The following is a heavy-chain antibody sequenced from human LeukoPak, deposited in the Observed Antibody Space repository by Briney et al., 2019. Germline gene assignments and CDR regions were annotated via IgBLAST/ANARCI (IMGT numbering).Heavy chain of an antibody. V-gene: IGHV1-18*01. Sequence: ASVKVSCKASGYTFISYGLSWERQAPGQWLEWMGWISAYNGNTNYAQKLQGRVTMTTDTSTSTAYMELRSLRSDDTAVYYCAREASGWYGLDYWGQGTLVTVSS. CDR3: AREASGWYGLDY. CDR2: ISAYNGNT. J-gene: IGHJ4*02. D-gene: IGHD6-19*01. CDR1: GYTFISYG.